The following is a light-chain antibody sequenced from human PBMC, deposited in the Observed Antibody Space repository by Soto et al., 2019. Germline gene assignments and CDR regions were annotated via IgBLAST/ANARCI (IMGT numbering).Light chain of an antibody. CDR1: QSVSSN. J-gene: IGKJ2*01. CDR2: DAS. V-gene: IGKV3-15*01. Sequence: EIVMKQSPATLSVSPGERATPSCRASQSVSSNLAWYQQKPGQAPRLLIYDASTRATGVPARFSGSGSGTDFTLTISSLQSEDFAVYYCQHYNYWPYTFGQGTKVDIK. CDR3: QHYNYWPYT.